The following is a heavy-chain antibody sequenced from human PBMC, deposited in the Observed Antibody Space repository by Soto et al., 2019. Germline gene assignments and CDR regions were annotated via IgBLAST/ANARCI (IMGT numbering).Heavy chain of an antibody. V-gene: IGHV3-30-3*01. J-gene: IGHJ4*02. CDR3: ASTLDY. CDR2: ISYDGSNK. CDR1: GFTFSSYA. Sequence: QVQLVESGGGVVQPGRSLRLSCAASGFTFSSYAMHWVRQAPGKGLEWVAVISYDGSNKYYADSVKVRFTISRDNSKNTLYLQMNGLRAEDTAVYYCASTLDYWGQGTLVTVSS.